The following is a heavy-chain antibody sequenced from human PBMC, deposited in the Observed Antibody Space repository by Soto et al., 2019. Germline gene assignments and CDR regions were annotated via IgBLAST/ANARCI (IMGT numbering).Heavy chain of an antibody. CDR2: INHSGST. CDR3: ARGLFWSGSHRHNWFDP. Sequence: SETLSLTCAVYGGSFSGYYWSWIRQPPGKGLEWIGEINHSGSTNYNPSLKSRVTISVDTSKNQFSLKLSSVTAADTAVYYCARGLFWSGSHRHNWFDPWGQGTLVTVSS. D-gene: IGHD3-3*01. CDR1: GGSFSGYY. J-gene: IGHJ5*02. V-gene: IGHV4-34*01.